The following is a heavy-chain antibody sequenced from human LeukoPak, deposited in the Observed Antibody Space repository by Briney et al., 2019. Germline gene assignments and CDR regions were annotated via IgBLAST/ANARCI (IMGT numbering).Heavy chain of an antibody. CDR1: GYTFTSYG. J-gene: IGHJ4*02. D-gene: IGHD1-26*01. Sequence: GASVKVSCKASGYTFTSYGISWVRQAPGQGLEWMGWISAYNGNTNYAQKLQGRVTMTTDTSTSTAYMELRSLRSDDTAVYYCARSVRATTPTPYFDYWGQGTLVTVSS. CDR2: ISAYNGNT. CDR3: ARSVRATTPTPYFDY. V-gene: IGHV1-18*01.